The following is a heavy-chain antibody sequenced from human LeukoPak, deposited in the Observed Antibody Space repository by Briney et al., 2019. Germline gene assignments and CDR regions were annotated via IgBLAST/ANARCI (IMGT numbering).Heavy chain of an antibody. Sequence: QSGGSLRLSCAASGFTFSSYSMNWVRQAPGKGLEWVSYISSSSSTIYYADSVKGRFTISRDNAKNSLYLQMNSLRAEDTAVYYCARDPFMGAIPPDAFDIWGQGTMVTVSS. CDR2: ISSSSSTI. V-gene: IGHV3-48*01. J-gene: IGHJ3*02. D-gene: IGHD1-26*01. CDR1: GFTFSSYS. CDR3: ARDPFMGAIPPDAFDI.